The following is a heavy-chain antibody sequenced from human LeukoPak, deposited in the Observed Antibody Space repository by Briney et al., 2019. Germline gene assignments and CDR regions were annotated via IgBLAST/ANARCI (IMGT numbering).Heavy chain of an antibody. CDR1: GYTFTGYY. Sequence: ASVKVSCKASGYTFTGYYMHWVRQAPGQGLEWMGIINPSGGSTRYAQKFQGRVTMTRDMSTSTVYMELSSLRSEDTAVYYCARGDRATVTLYWGQGTLVTVSS. D-gene: IGHD4-17*01. J-gene: IGHJ4*02. V-gene: IGHV1-46*01. CDR3: ARGDRATVTLY. CDR2: INPSGGST.